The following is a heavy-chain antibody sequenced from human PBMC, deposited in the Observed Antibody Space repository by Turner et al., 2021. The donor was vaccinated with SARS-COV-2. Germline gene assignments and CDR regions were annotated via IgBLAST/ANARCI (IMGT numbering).Heavy chain of an antibody. V-gene: IGHV3-30-3*01. Sequence: QVLLVAPGGGGVQPGRSLGFSCAASGFTFSNYAMHWVRQAPGKGLEWVAVISTVGNNQHYAGSMKGRFNVSRDDSKNSLYLQINSLRAEDTGVYYCARDRITVAGNLDHWGQGTLVTVSS. CDR1: GFTFSNYA. CDR2: ISTVGNNQ. CDR3: ARDRITVAGNLDH. D-gene: IGHD6-19*01. J-gene: IGHJ4*02.